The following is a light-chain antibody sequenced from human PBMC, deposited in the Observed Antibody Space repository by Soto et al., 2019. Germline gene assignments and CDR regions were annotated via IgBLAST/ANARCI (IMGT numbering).Light chain of an antibody. Sequence: EIVLTQSPATLSLSPGERATLSCRASQRIGRYLAWYQHKPGQAPRLLIYDASNRATGIPARFSGSGSGTDFTLTISSLEPEDFAVYYCQLRYDWPPWTFGQGTKVEIK. CDR3: QLRYDWPPWT. CDR1: QRIGRY. J-gene: IGKJ1*01. V-gene: IGKV3-11*01. CDR2: DAS.